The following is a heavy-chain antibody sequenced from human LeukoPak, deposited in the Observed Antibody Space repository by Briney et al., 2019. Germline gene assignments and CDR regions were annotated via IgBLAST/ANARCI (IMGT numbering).Heavy chain of an antibody. CDR1: GYTLTELS. CDR3: ATMSSQRSYYYYYMDV. J-gene: IGHJ6*03. D-gene: IGHD6-13*01. V-gene: IGHV1-24*01. CDR2: FDPEDGET. Sequence: ASVKVSCKVSGYTLTELSMHWVRQAPGKGLEWMGGFDPEDGETIYAQKFQGRVTMTEDTSTDTAYMEPSSLRSEDTAVYYCATMSSQRSYYYYYMDVWGKGTTVTVSS.